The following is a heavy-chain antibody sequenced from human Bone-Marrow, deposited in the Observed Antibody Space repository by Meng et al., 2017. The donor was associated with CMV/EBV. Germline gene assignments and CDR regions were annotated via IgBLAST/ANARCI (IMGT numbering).Heavy chain of an antibody. J-gene: IGHJ6*02. CDR3: ARGLYCSSTSCYRFYYYYGMDV. V-gene: IGHV3-30*04. D-gene: IGHD2-2*01. Sequence: GGSLRLSCAASGFTFSSYAMHWVRQAPGKGLEWVAIISYDGSHKYYADSVKGRFTISRDNSKDTLYLQMNSLRAEDTAVYCCARGLYCSSTSCYRFYYYYGMDVWGQGTTVTVSS. CDR2: ISYDGSHK. CDR1: GFTFSSYA.